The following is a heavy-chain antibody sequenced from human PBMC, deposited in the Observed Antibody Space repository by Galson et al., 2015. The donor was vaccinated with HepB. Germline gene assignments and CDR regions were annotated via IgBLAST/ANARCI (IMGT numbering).Heavy chain of an antibody. V-gene: IGHV5-51*01. J-gene: IGHJ4*02. D-gene: IGHD2-8*02. CDR3: ARDPTPRGYCSGGNCFGEGHFDN. CDR2: IYPGDSDT. Sequence: QSGAEVKKPGESLKISCKASGYSFTTYWIGWVRQLPGKGLDWLGIIYPGDSDTRYNPSFQDQVTISADKSIGTAFLQWSSLVASDTAMYYCARDPTPRGYCSGGNCFGEGHFDNWGQGTMVTVSS. CDR1: GYSFTTYW.